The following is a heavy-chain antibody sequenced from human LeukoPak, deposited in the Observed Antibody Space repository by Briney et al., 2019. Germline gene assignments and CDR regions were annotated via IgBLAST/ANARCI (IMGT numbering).Heavy chain of an antibody. V-gene: IGHV1-2*02. J-gene: IGHJ3*02. CDR2: INPSSGDT. CDR3: ARTLVVINDAFDI. Sequence: ASVKVSCKASGGTFSSYAISWVRQAPGQGLEWMGWINPSSGDTNYAQKLQGRVSMTGDTSISTAYMELSRLRSDDTAVYYCARTLVVINDAFDIWGQGTMVTVSS. D-gene: IGHD3-22*01. CDR1: GGTFSSYA.